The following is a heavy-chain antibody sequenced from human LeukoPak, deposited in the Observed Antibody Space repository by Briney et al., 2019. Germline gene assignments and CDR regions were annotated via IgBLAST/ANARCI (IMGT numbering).Heavy chain of an antibody. V-gene: IGHV4-4*02. CDR2: IYHSGST. D-gene: IGHD3-16*01. Sequence: SETLSLTCAVSGGSISSSNWWSWVRQPPGKGLEWIGEIYHSGSTNYNPSLKSRVTISVDKSKNQFSLKLSSVTAADTAVYYCARDYRWGRYYYGMDVWGQGTTVTVSS. CDR3: ARDYRWGRYYYGMDV. J-gene: IGHJ6*02. CDR1: GGSISSSNW.